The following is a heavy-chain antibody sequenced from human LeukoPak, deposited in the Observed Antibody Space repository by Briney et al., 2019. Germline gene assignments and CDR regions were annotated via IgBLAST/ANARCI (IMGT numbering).Heavy chain of an antibody. CDR3: ARTDPLPAAIESWFDP. D-gene: IGHD2-2*01. CDR1: GGSISSYY. J-gene: IGHJ5*02. V-gene: IGHV4-59*01. CDR2: IYYSGST. Sequence: RSSETLSLTCTVSGGSISSYYWSWIRQPPGKGLEWIGYIYYSGSTNYNPSLKSRVTISVDTSKNQFSLKLSSVTAADTAVYYCARTDPLPAAIESWFDPWGQGTLVTVSS.